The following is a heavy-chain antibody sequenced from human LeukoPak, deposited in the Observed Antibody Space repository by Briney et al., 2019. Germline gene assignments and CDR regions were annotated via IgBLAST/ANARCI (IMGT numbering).Heavy chain of an antibody. J-gene: IGHJ6*02. Sequence: GASVKVSCKASGYTFTSYDINWVRQATGQGLEWMGWMNPNSGNTGYAQKFQGRVTMTRNTSISTAYMELSSLRSEDTAVYYCARWGPLEWLVYYYYGMDVRGQGTTVTVSS. D-gene: IGHD3-3*01. CDR1: GYTFTSYD. CDR2: MNPNSGNT. V-gene: IGHV1-8*01. CDR3: ARWGPLEWLVYYYYGMDV.